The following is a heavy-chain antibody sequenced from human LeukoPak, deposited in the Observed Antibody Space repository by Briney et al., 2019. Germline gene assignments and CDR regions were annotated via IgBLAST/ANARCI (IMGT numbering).Heavy chain of an antibody. J-gene: IGHJ4*02. CDR2: IYYSGST. V-gene: IGHV4-59*01. CDR3: ARRTPLSSHDY. Sequence: SETLSLTCTVSGGSISSYYWSWIRQPPGKGLEWIGYIYYSGSTNYNPSLKSRVTISVDTSKNQFSLKLSSVTAADTAVYYCARRTPLSSHDYWGQGTLVTVSS. D-gene: IGHD2-15*01. CDR1: GGSISSYY.